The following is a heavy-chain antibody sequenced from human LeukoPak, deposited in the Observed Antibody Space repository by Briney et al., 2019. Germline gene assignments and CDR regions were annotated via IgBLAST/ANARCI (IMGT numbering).Heavy chain of an antibody. CDR2: ISSSGDII. Sequence: PGGSLRLSCAASGFIFSSYEMNWVRQAPGKGLEWISFISSSGDIIFYEDSVKGRFTVSRDNAKNSLYLQMNSLRAEDTALYYCARDRSGGWYDDAFDIWGQATMVTVSS. J-gene: IGHJ3*02. CDR1: GFIFSSYE. V-gene: IGHV3-48*03. D-gene: IGHD6-19*01. CDR3: ARDRSGGWYDDAFDI.